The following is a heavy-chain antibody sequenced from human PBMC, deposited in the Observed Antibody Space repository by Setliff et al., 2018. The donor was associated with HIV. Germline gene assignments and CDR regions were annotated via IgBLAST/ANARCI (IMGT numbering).Heavy chain of an antibody. CDR3: ARARITMTGGRLEPYAFDR. CDR2: VHSTGTT. V-gene: IGHV4-4*07. J-gene: IGHJ3*01. D-gene: IGHD3-22*01. CDR1: AGSFSTYY. Sequence: PSETLSLTCTVSAGSFSTYYWSWIRQPAGEGLEYIGRVHSTGTTIYNPSLKSRVTMSVDTSKNQLSLKLRSVTAADTAVYYCARARITMTGGRLEPYAFDRWGQGTKVTVSS.